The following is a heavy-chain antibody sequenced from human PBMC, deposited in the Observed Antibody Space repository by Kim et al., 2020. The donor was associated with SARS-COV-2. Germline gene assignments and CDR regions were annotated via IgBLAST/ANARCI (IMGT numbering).Heavy chain of an antibody. D-gene: IGHD6-19*01. V-gene: IGHV1-8*01. CDR2: MNPNSGNT. CDR1: GYTFTSYD. Sequence: ASVKVSCKASGYTFTSYDINWVRQATGQGLEWMGWMNPNSGNTGYAQKFQGRVTMTRNTSISTAYMELSSLRSEDTAVYYCARRYSSGWWRWFDPWGQGTLVTVSS. CDR3: ARRYSSGWWRWFDP. J-gene: IGHJ5*02.